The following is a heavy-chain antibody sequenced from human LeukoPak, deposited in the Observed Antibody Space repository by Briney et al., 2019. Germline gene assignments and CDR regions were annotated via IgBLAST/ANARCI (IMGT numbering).Heavy chain of an antibody. J-gene: IGHJ5*01. CDR2: IAITGNT. Sequence: GGSLRLSCAASGFIFSSYDIHWVRQATGKGLEWVSSIAITGNTYYSGSVKGRFTISRENAKNSLYLQMNSLRAGDTAVYYCARGLTGGLDSWGQGTLVTVSS. D-gene: IGHD1-26*01. CDR3: ARGLTGGLDS. CDR1: GFIFSSYD. V-gene: IGHV3-13*04.